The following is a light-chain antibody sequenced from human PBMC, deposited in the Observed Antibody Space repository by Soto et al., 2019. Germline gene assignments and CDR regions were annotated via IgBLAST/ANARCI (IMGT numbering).Light chain of an antibody. Sequence: DIQMTQSPSTLSASVGDRVTITCRASQSISSWLAWYQQKPGRAPKLLIYKASSLETGVPSRFSGSGSGTEFTLIISSLQPADFASYYCQQCGSSSPWTFGQGTKVEIK. CDR1: QSISSW. CDR3: QQCGSSSPWT. J-gene: IGKJ1*01. CDR2: KAS. V-gene: IGKV1-5*03.